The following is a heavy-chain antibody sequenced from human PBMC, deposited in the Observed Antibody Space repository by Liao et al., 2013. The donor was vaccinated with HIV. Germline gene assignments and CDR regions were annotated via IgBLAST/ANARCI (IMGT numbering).Heavy chain of an antibody. CDR2: IYTSGTT. V-gene: IGHV4-61*02. CDR3: ARNMGRLTGSAFDI. D-gene: IGHD2-15*01. CDR1: GGSISSGSYY. J-gene: IGHJ3*02. Sequence: QVQLQESGPGLVKPSQTLSLTCTVSGGSISSGSYYWNWIRQPAGKGLEWIGRIYTSGTTNYNSSLKSRVTISVDTSKNQFSLKLTSVTAADTAVYYCARNMGRLTGSAFDIWGQGTMVTVSS.